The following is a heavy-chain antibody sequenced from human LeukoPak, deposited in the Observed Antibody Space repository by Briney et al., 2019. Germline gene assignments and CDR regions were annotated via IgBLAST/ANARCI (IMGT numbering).Heavy chain of an antibody. J-gene: IGHJ1*01. D-gene: IGHD3-22*01. Sequence: SETLSLTCTVSGGSISSDYWSWIRQPPGKGLEWIGYIYYSGSTNYNPSLKSRVTISVDTSKDQFSLKLSSVTAADTAVYYCATVAGYYYDSSGYFLHWGRGTLVTVSS. CDR2: IYYSGST. V-gene: IGHV4-59*01. CDR1: GGSISSDY. CDR3: ATVAGYYYDSSGYFLH.